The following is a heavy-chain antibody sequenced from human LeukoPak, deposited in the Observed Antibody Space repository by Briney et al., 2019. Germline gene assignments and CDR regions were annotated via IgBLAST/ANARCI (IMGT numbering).Heavy chain of an antibody. D-gene: IGHD2/OR15-2a*01. CDR1: KFTFSDYS. CDR3: ARVRVSSYYGMDI. CDR2: ISSIRNYI. J-gene: IGHJ6*02. Sequence: GGSLRLSCAASKFTFSDYSMSWVRQAPGKGLEWVSSISSIRNYIYYADSVKGRFTVSRDNAKNSLYLQMNSLRAEDTAVYYCARVRVSSYYGMDIRGQGTTVTVSS. V-gene: IGHV3-21*04.